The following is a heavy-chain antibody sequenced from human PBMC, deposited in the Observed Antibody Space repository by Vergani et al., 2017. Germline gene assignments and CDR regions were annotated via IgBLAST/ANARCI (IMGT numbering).Heavy chain of an antibody. Sequence: EVHLVESGGGLVQPGRSLRLSCSGSGFTLGDYAMTWVRQAPGKGLEWVAFIWSKPYGGTTEYAASVKGRFTISRDESKSTIYLDMNSLRIEDTANYYCSTYNVGASFSWGQGTWVTVSS. CDR1: GFTLGDYA. D-gene: IGHD5-24*01. J-gene: IGHJ4*02. CDR3: STYNVGASFS. CDR2: IWSKPYGGTT. V-gene: IGHV3-49*04.